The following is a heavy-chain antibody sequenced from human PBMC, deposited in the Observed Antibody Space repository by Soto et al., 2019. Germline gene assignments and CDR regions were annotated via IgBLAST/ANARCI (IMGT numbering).Heavy chain of an antibody. CDR1: GGSINGYC. Sequence: PAGTLSLTCTVSGGSINGYCWSWIRQSPGKGLEWIGYVFFSGSTNYYPSFNSRVTISVYTSKNHIYLRVTSVTDWDTAVYYCARARPMYNWIYWGQGTLVTVSS. CDR2: VFFSGST. D-gene: IGHD1-20*01. V-gene: IGHV4-59*12. J-gene: IGHJ4*02. CDR3: ARARPMYNWIY.